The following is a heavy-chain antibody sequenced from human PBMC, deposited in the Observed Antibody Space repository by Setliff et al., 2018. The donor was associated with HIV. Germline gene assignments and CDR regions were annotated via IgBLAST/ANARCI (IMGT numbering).Heavy chain of an antibody. CDR3: ARDPHYDSSGADAFDI. CDR2: IIPIVGIP. D-gene: IGHD3-22*01. V-gene: IGHV1-69*10. J-gene: IGHJ3*02. Sequence: ASVNVSCKASGGTFSRYAIAWVRQAPGQGLEWMGGIIPIVGIPNYAQKFQGRVSITADKSAITAYMELSSLRSEDTAVYYCARDPHYDSSGADAFDIWGQGTMVTVSS. CDR1: GGTFSRYA.